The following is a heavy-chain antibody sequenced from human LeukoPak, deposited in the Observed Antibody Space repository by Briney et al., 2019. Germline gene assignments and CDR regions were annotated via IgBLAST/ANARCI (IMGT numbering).Heavy chain of an antibody. CDR1: GYTFSSYD. Sequence: GASVKVSCKASGYTFSSYDFNWVRQAPGKGLEWMGWMNPNSGNTGYAQKFQGRVTMTRNTSISTSYMELSSLRSEDTAVYYCARALGYCSSTSCRTYYFDYWGQGTLVTVSS. CDR3: ARALGYCSSTSCRTYYFDY. CDR2: MNPNSGNT. V-gene: IGHV1-8*01. D-gene: IGHD2-2*01. J-gene: IGHJ4*02.